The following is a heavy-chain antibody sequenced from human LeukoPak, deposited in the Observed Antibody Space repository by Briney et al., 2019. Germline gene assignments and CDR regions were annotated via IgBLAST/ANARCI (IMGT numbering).Heavy chain of an antibody. Sequence: SETLSLTCTVSGGSISSGDYYWSWIRQPPGKGLEWIGYIYYSGSTYYNPSLKSRVTISVDTSKNQFSLKLSSVIAADTAVYYCARGSGDYALDYWGQGTLVTVSS. V-gene: IGHV4-30-4*01. D-gene: IGHD4-17*01. CDR2: IYYSGST. CDR1: GGSISSGDYY. J-gene: IGHJ4*02. CDR3: ARGSGDYALDY.